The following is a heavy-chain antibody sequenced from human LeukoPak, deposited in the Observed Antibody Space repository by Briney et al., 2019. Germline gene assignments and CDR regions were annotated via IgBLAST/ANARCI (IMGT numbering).Heavy chain of an antibody. D-gene: IGHD2-2*01. CDR1: GGSISSYY. V-gene: IGHV4-59*01. J-gene: IGHJ4*02. Sequence: SETLSLTCTVSGGSISSYYWSWIRQPPEKGLEWIGYIYYSGSTNYNPSLKSRVTISVDTSKNQFSLKLSSVTAADTAVYYCARAREYQLLNYYFDYWGQGTLVTVSS. CDR3: ARAREYQLLNYYFDY. CDR2: IYYSGST.